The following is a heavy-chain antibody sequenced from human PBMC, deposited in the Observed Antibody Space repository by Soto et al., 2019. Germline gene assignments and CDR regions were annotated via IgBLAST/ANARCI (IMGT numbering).Heavy chain of an antibody. J-gene: IGHJ4*02. V-gene: IGHV4-30-4*01. CDR3: ARLYYYDPTIDY. CDR1: GGSISSGDYY. Sequence: QVQLQESGPGLVKPSQTLSLTCTVSGGSISSGDYYWSWIRQPPGKGLEWIGYIYYSGSTYYNPSLKSRXXIXVXXSKNQFSLKLSSVTAADTAVYYCARLYYYDPTIDYWGQGALVTVSS. CDR2: IYYSGST. D-gene: IGHD3-22*01.